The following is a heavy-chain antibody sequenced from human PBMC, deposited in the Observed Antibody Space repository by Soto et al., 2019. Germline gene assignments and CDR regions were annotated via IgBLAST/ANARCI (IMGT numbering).Heavy chain of an antibody. Sequence: QVQLVQSGAEVKKPGASVKVSCKASGYTFTSYAMHWVRQAPGQRLEWMGWINAGNGNTKYSQKFQGRVTITRDTSESTAYMELSSLRAEDTAVYYCARGIVVVPAADLFDYWGQGTLVTVSS. V-gene: IGHV1-3*01. CDR1: GYTFTSYA. J-gene: IGHJ4*02. CDR3: ARGIVVVPAADLFDY. D-gene: IGHD2-2*01. CDR2: INAGNGNT.